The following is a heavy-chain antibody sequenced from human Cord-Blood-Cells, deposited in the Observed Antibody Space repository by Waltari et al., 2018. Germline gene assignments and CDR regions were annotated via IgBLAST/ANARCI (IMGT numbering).Heavy chain of an antibody. V-gene: IGHV4-59*01. Sequence: QVQLQESGPGLVKPSETLSLTCTVSGGSISSYYWSWIRQPPGKGLEWIGCSYYSGSTNCDPSLKSRVTISGDTSKNRFARKPSSVTGADTAVDYCARVKCSGGSCYSAFDIWGQGTMVTVSS. D-gene: IGHD2-15*01. CDR3: ARVKCSGGSCYSAFDI. CDR2: SYYSGST. CDR1: GGSISSYY. J-gene: IGHJ3*02.